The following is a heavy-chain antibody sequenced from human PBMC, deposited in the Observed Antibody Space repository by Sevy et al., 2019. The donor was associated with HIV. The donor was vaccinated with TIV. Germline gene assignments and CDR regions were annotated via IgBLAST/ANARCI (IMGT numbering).Heavy chain of an antibody. CDR2: INHSGST. J-gene: IGHJ4*02. V-gene: IGHV4-34*01. CDR1: GGXFSGYY. CDR3: ATRRGHLSFDY. Sequence: SETLSLTCVVYGGXFSGYYWSWIRQPPGKGLEWIGEINHSGSTNYNPSLKSRVTISADTSKNQFSLKLSSVTAADTAVYYCATRRGHLSFDYWGQGTLVTVSS.